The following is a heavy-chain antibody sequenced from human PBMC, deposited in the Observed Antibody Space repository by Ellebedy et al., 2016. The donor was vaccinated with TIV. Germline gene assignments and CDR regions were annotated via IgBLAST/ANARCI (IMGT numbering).Heavy chain of an antibody. CDR3: ASLTGTTSYYYMNV. D-gene: IGHD1-7*01. Sequence: ASVKVSXXASGYTFTSYYMHWVRQAPGQGLEWMGWISAYNGNTNYAQKLQGRVTMTTDTSTSTAYMELRSLRSDDTAVYYCASLTGTTSYYYMNVWGKGTTVTVSS. V-gene: IGHV1-18*04. J-gene: IGHJ6*03. CDR1: GYTFTSYY. CDR2: ISAYNGNT.